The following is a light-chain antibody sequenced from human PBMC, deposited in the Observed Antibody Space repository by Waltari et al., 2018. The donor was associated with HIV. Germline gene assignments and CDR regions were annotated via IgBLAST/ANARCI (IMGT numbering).Light chain of an antibody. Sequence: AIRMTQSPSSFSASTGDRVTITCRASQGISSSLAWYQQKPGKAPKLLMYAASTLQSGVPSRFSGGGSGADFTLTIRSLQSEDFATYYCQQYYDYPYTFGQGTKLEI. CDR2: AAS. V-gene: IGKV1-8*01. J-gene: IGKJ2*01. CDR1: QGISSS. CDR3: QQYYDYPYT.